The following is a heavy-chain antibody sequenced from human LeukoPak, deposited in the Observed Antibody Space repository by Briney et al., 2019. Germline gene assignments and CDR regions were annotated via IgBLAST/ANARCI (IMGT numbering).Heavy chain of an antibody. CDR2: IYSDGTT. CDR1: GFTVSSNY. D-gene: IGHD4-17*01. J-gene: IGHJ4*02. Sequence: GGSLRLSCAASGFTVSSNYMNWVRQAPGQGLEWVSIIYSDGTTYYADSVKGRFTISRDNSKNTLYLQMNSLRAEDTAVYYCAKDQSASPYGGYYWGQGTLVTVSS. V-gene: IGHV3-53*01. CDR3: AKDQSASPYGGYY.